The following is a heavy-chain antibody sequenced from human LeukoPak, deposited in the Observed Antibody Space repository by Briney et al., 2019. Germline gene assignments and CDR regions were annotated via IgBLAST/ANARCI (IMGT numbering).Heavy chain of an antibody. Sequence: PGGSLRLSCAASGFTFSSYWMSWVRQAPGKGLEWVANIKQDGSEKYYVDSVKGRFTISRDNAKNSLYLQMNSLRAEDTAVYYCARGLFIAAAGTPLGYYYYGMDVWGQGTTVTVSS. CDR2: IKQDGSEK. V-gene: IGHV3-7*04. CDR3: ARGLFIAAAGTPLGYYYYGMDV. CDR1: GFTFSSYW. J-gene: IGHJ6*02. D-gene: IGHD6-13*01.